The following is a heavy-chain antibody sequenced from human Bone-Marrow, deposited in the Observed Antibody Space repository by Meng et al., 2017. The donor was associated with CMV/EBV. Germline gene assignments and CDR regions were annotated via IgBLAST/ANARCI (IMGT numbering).Heavy chain of an antibody. CDR1: GGSISSYY. D-gene: IGHD1-26*01. J-gene: IGHJ5*02. Sequence: SETLSLTCTVSGGSISSYYWSWIRQPPGKGLEWIGYIYYSGSTNYNPSLKSRVTISVDTSKNQFSLKLSSVTAADTAVYYCARALGATEGWFDPWGQGTLVTVSS. CDR2: IYYSGST. V-gene: IGHV4-59*01. CDR3: ARALGATEGWFDP.